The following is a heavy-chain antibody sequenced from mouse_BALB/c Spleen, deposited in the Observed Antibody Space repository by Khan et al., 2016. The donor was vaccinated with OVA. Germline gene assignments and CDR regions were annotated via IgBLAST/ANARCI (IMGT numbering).Heavy chain of an antibody. J-gene: IGHJ3*01. D-gene: IGHD2-2*01. Sequence: EVQLQQSGPELMKPGASVKISCKASGYSFTNYYIHWVIQSHGKSLEWIGYIDPFSGVSTYNQKFKGKATLTVDKSSSTAYINLGNLTSEDSAVYYCTRHGYVAWFTYWGQGTLVTVSA. CDR3: TRHGYVAWFTY. CDR2: IDPFSGVS. V-gene: IGHV1-31*01. CDR1: GYSFTNYY.